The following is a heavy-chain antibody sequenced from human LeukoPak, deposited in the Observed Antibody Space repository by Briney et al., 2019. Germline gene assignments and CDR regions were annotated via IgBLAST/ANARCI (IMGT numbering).Heavy chain of an antibody. J-gene: IGHJ6*03. D-gene: IGHD5-18*01. Sequence: SETLSLTCAVYGGSFSGYYWSWIRQPPGKGLEWIGEINHSGSTNYNPSLKSRVTISVDTSKNQFSLKLSSVTAADTAVYFCARVGYSYVINDWSRTGLGAYPTKYYYHMDVWGKGTTVIVSS. CDR2: INHSGST. V-gene: IGHV4-34*01. CDR1: GGSFSGYY. CDR3: ARVGYSYVINDWSRTGLGAYPTKYYYHMDV.